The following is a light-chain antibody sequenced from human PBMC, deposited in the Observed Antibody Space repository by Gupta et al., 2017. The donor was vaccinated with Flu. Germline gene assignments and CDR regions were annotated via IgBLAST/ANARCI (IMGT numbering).Light chain of an antibody. CDR1: QSISNY. V-gene: IGKV1-39*01. Sequence: GDRVTSTCRASQSISNYLNWYQQKPGKAPKFLIFAASSLQSGVPSRFSGSGSGTDFTLTITSLQPEDFATYYCQQRHSTPLTFGGGTKVEIK. CDR3: QQRHSTPLT. J-gene: IGKJ4*01. CDR2: AAS.